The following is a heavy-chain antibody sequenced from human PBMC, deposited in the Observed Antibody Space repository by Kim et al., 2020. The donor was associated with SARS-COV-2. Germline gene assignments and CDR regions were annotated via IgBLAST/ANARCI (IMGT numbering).Heavy chain of an antibody. V-gene: IGHV1-8*01. CDR2: MNPNSGNT. CDR3: ARVPRPSMLSHYYYYMDV. D-gene: IGHD2-21*01. J-gene: IGHJ6*03. Sequence: ASVKVSCKASGYTFTSYDINWVRQATGQGLEWMGWMNPNSGNTGYAQKFQGRVTMTRNTSISTAYMELSSLRSEDTAVYYCARVPRPSMLSHYYYYMDVWGKGTTVTVSS. CDR1: GYTFTSYD.